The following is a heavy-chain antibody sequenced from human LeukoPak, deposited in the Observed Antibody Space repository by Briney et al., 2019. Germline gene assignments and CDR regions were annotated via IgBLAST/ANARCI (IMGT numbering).Heavy chain of an antibody. CDR1: GGSFSGYY. D-gene: IGHD2-2*01. CDR3: ARGRGYCSSTSCSPFDY. CDR2: INHSGST. V-gene: IGHV4-34*01. Sequence: SETLSLTCAVYGGSFSGYYWSWLRQPPGKGLEWIGEINHSGSTNYNPSLKSRVTISVDTSKNQFSLKLSSVTAADTAVYYCARGRGYCSSTSCSPFDYWGQGTLVTVSS. J-gene: IGHJ4*02.